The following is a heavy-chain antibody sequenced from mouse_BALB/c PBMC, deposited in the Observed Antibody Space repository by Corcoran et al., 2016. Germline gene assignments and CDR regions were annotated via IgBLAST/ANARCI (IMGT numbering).Heavy chain of an antibody. CDR3: AREPFAMDY. CDR1: GYTFTNYG. CDR2: INTYTGEA. J-gene: IGHJ4*01. V-gene: IGHV9-3-1*01. Sequence: QIQLVQSGPELKKPGETVKISCKASGYTFTNYGMSWVKQAPGKGLKWMGWINTYTGEATYGDDIKGRFTFSLETSASTAYLQINNLKNEDTATYFCAREPFAMDYWGQGTSVTVSS.